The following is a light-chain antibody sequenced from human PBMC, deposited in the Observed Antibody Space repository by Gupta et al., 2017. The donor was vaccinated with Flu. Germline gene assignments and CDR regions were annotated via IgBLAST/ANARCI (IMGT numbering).Light chain of an antibody. Sequence: NFILTPPHSLSSSPGTTVTISCTRSSGNIADNYVQWYQQPPGSAPTNVIYDDDHRPSGVSARFSGSVDSSSNVASLTISGLQTADEADYYCHSYDNVVWVFGGGTKLTVL. CDR2: DDD. CDR1: SGNIADNY. CDR3: HSYDNVVWV. J-gene: IGLJ3*02. V-gene: IGLV6-57*03.